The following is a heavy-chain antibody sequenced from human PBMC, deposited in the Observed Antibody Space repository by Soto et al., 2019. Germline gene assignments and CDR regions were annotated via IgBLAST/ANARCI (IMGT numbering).Heavy chain of an antibody. Sequence: SVKVSCKASGDTFSSYAISWVRQAPGKGLEWMGKIIPTFGRTNYAQRFQGRLTISADDSTSTAYMELSSLLSEDTAVYYCARDPLSSFAMDVWGQGTTVTVSS. CDR2: IIPTFGRT. CDR3: ARDPLSSFAMDV. J-gene: IGHJ6*02. CDR1: GDTFSSYA. V-gene: IGHV1-69*13. D-gene: IGHD3-10*02.